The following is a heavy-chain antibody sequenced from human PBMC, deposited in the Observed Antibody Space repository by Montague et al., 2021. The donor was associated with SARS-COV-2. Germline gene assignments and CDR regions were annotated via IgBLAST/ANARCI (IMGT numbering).Heavy chain of an antibody. J-gene: IGHJ4*02. CDR3: ARGHLSVSMIVVVFTSASYYFDY. CDR1: GGSFGDDH. V-gene: IGHV4-34*01. Sequence: SETLSLTCGVYGGSFGDDHWSWIRQPPGKGLERIGDIKQSGRTNYNPSLKSRVTISVDTSKNQFSLKLTSVTAADTAVYFCARGHLSVSMIVVVFTSASYYFDYWGQGAQVTVSS. CDR2: IKQSGRT. D-gene: IGHD3-22*01.